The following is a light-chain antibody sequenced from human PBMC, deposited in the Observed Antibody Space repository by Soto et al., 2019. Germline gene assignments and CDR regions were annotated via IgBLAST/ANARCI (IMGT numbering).Light chain of an antibody. Sequence: PGERATLSCRVSQSVSSYLAWYQQKPGQAPRLLIYDASNRATGIPARFSGSGSGTDFTLTISSLEPEDFAVYYCQQRSNWPPITFGQGTRLEIK. CDR3: QQRSNWPPIT. CDR1: QSVSSY. CDR2: DAS. V-gene: IGKV3-11*01. J-gene: IGKJ5*01.